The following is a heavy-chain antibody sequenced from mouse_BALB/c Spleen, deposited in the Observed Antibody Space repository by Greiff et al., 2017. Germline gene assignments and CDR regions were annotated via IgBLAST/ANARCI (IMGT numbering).Heavy chain of an antibody. Sequence: DVMLVESGGGLVQPGGSLRLSCATSGFTFTDYYMSWVRQPPGKALEWLGFIRNKANGYTTEYSASVKGRFTISRDNSQSILYLQMNTLRAEDSATYYCAREYGNYYFDYWGQGTTLTVSS. D-gene: IGHD2-10*02. CDR1: GFTFTDYY. J-gene: IGHJ2*01. V-gene: IGHV7-3*02. CDR3: AREYGNYYFDY. CDR2: IRNKANGYTT.